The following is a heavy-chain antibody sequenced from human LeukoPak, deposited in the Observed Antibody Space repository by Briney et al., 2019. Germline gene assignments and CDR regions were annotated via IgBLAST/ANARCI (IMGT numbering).Heavy chain of an antibody. J-gene: IGHJ4*02. CDR2: IDYSGST. V-gene: IGHV4-59*01. Sequence: SETLSLTCTVSGGTISRNYWSWIRQPPGKGLEWVAYIDYSGSTNYSPSLKSRLTISMDASKNQFSLNLSSVTAADTAVYYCARDRRRELLHAFDIWGQGTLVTVSS. CDR3: ARDRRRELLHAFDI. D-gene: IGHD1-26*01. CDR1: GGTISRNY.